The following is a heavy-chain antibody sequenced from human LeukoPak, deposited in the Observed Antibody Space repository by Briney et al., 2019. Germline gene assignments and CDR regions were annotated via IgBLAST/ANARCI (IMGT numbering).Heavy chain of an antibody. D-gene: IGHD5-18*01. Sequence: SETLSLTCTVSGGSISSYYWSWIRQPPGKGLEWIGYIYYSGSTSYNPSLKSRVTISVDTSKNQFSLKLSSVTAADTAVYYCARLYGGYSYGYFDYWGQGTLVTVSS. V-gene: IGHV4-59*08. J-gene: IGHJ4*02. CDR3: ARLYGGYSYGYFDY. CDR1: GGSISSYY. CDR2: IYYSGST.